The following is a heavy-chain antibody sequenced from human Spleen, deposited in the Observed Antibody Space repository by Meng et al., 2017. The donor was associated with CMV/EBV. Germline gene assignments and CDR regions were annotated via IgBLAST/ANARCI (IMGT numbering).Heavy chain of an antibody. CDR1: GFSLSTSGVG. V-gene: IGHV2-5*02. J-gene: IGHJ4*02. Sequence: QLTFKESGPTLVKPTQTLTLTCTFSGFSLSTSGVGVGWIRQPPGKALEWLALIYWDDDKRYSPSLKSRLTITKDTSKNQVVLTMTNMDPVDTATYYCAHGFWGSRYFDYWGQGTLVTVSS. D-gene: IGHD3-10*01. CDR3: AHGFWGSRYFDY. CDR2: IYWDDDK.